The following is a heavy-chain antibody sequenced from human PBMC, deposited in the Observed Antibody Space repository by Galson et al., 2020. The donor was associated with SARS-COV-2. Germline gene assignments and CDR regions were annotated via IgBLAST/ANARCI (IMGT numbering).Heavy chain of an antibody. V-gene: IGHV4-30-4*07. J-gene: IGHJ3*02. Sequence: SETLSLTCAVSGGSTSSACNSWNWIRQSPQRGLEWIGYTYYTGSTHYNPSLKSRVSMSIDTSKNHFSLKLSSVTAADTAVYHCAGVARTDAFDIWGQGTTVTVSS. CDR2: TYYTGST. CDR1: GGSTSSACNS. D-gene: IGHD1-1*01. CDR3: AGVARTDAFDI.